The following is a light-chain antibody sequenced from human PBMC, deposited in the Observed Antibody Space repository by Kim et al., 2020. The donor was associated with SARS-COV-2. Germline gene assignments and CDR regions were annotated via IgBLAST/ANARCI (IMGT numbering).Light chain of an antibody. CDR2: VAS. V-gene: IGKV1-39*01. Sequence: SASVGDRVTITCRASQSIGNHLNWYQQRPGKAPNLLIYVASGLHSGVPSRFSGSGSGTDFSLTISSLQPGDFATYFCQQTYTTPYTFGQGTKLEIK. CDR3: QQTYTTPYT. J-gene: IGKJ2*01. CDR1: QSIGNH.